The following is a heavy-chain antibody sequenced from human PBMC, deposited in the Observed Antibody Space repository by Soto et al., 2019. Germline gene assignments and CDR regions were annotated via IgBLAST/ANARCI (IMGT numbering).Heavy chain of an antibody. CDR1: GGSISSYY. D-gene: IGHD3-9*01. J-gene: IGHJ2*01. CDR3: AGGYFDWLTQNQGNWYFDL. V-gene: IGHV4-59*01. Sequence: QVQLQESGPGLVKPSETLSLTCTVSGGSISSYYWSWIRQPPGKGLEWIGYIYYSGSTNYNPSLKSRVTISVDTSKNQFSLKLSSVTAADTAVYYCAGGYFDWLTQNQGNWYFDLWGRGTLVTVSS. CDR2: IYYSGST.